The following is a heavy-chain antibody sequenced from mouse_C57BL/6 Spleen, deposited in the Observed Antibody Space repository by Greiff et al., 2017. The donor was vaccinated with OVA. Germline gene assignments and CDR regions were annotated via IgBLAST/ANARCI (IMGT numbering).Heavy chain of an antibody. J-gene: IGHJ4*01. Sequence: EVQLQESGAELVRPGASVKLSCTASGFNIKDDYMHWVKQRPEQGLEWIGWIDPENGDTEYASKFQGKATITADTSSNTAYLQLSSLTSEDTAVYYCTYGIAMDYWGQGTSVTVSS. D-gene: IGHD1-1*01. CDR3: TYGIAMDY. V-gene: IGHV14-4*01. CDR1: GFNIKDDY. CDR2: IDPENGDT.